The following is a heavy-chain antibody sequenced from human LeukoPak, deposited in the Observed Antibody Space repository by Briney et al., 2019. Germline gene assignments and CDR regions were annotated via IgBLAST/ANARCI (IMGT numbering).Heavy chain of an antibody. CDR3: ARVEGQQLPTYYFDY. CDR1: GGSVSSGSYY. V-gene: IGHV4-61*01. J-gene: IGHJ4*02. CDR2: IYYSGST. Sequence: PSETLSLTCTVSGGSVSSGSYYWSWIRQPPGKGLEWIGYIYYSGSTNYNPSLKSRVTISVDTSKNQFSLKLGSVTAADTAVYYCARVEGQQLPTYYFDYWGQGTLVTVSS. D-gene: IGHD6-13*01.